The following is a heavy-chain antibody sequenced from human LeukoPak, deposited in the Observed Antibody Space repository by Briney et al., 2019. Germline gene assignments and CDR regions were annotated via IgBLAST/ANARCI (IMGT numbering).Heavy chain of an antibody. J-gene: IGHJ4*02. CDR3: AKDGISYGIYDSSGYLDY. D-gene: IGHD3-22*01. CDR2: ISGSGGST. CDR1: GFTFSSYA. Sequence: GGSLRLSCAASGFTFSSYAMSWVRQAPGKGLERVSAISGSGGSTYYADSVKGRFTISRDNSKNTLYLQMNSLRAEDTAVYYCAKDGISYGIYDSSGYLDYWGQGTLVTVSS. V-gene: IGHV3-23*01.